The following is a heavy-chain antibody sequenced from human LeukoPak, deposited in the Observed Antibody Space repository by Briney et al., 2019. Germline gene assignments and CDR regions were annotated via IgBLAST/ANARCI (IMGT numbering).Heavy chain of an antibody. CDR2: INSDGSST. D-gene: IGHD3-10*02. CDR1: GFTFSSYW. Sequence: GGSLRLSCAASGFTFSSYWMLWVRQAPGKGLVWVSRINSDGSSTSYADSVKGRFTISRDNAKSTLYLQMNSLRVEDTAVYYCASRGSTFVNYWGQGTLVTVSS. J-gene: IGHJ4*02. V-gene: IGHV3-74*01. CDR3: ASRGSTFVNY.